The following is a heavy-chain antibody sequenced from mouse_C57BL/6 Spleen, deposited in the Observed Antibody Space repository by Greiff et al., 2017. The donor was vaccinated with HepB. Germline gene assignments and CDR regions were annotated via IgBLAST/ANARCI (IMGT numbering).Heavy chain of an antibody. V-gene: IGHV5-9*01. Sequence: EVQGVESGGGLVKPGGSLKLSCAASGFTFSSYTMSWVRQTPEKRLEWVATISGGGGNTYYPDSVKGRFTISRDNAKNTLYLQMSSLRSEDTALYYCARLSNYFDYWGQGTTLTVSS. CDR1: GFTFSSYT. J-gene: IGHJ2*01. CDR2: ISGGGGNT. CDR3: ARLSNYFDY.